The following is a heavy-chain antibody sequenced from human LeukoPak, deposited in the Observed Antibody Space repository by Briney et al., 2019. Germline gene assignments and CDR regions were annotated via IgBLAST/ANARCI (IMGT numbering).Heavy chain of an antibody. J-gene: IGHJ6*03. Sequence: ASVKVSCKASGYTFTSYGISWVRQAPGQGLEWMGWISAYNGNTNYAQKLQGRVTMTTDTSTSTAYMELRSLRSDDTAVYYCARDLKASRSNYYYYMDVWGKGTTVTVS. CDR3: ARDLKASRSNYYYYMDV. CDR2: ISAYNGNT. CDR1: GYTFTSYG. V-gene: IGHV1-18*01.